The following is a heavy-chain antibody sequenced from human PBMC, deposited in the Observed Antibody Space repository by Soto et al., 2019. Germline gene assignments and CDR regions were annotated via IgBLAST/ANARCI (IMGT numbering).Heavy chain of an antibody. J-gene: IGHJ4*02. CDR2: IYHSGNT. Sequence: QVHLQESGPDLVRPSETLSLTCSFFGGSISSDNWWSWVRQTPGKGLEWIGEIYHSGNTNYNPSLNRRVTISVDKSKNQFSLKVASVTAADTALYYCARLSASSKLRGVVINWGQGTLVTVSS. V-gene: IGHV4-4*02. CDR1: GGSISSDNW. D-gene: IGHD3-10*01. CDR3: ARLSASSKLRGVVIN.